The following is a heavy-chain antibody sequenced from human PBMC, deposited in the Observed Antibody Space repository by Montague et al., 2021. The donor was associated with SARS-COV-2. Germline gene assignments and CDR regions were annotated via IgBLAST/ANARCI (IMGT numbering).Heavy chain of an antibody. D-gene: IGHD3-3*01. CDR2: IYYSGST. CDR3: ASQVPDFWSGIDY. V-gene: IGHV4-59*01. Sequence: SETLSLTCTSPGGWIRGDDWSWIRQNPGKGQEWIGYIYYSGSTNYNPSLKSRVTISVDTSKNQFSLKLSSVTAADTAVYYCASQVPDFWSGIDYWGQGTLVTVSS. CDR1: GGWIRGDD. J-gene: IGHJ4*02.